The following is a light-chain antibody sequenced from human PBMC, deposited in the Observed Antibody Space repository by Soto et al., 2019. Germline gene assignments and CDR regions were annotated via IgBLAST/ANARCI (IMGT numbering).Light chain of an antibody. V-gene: IGLV1-36*01. CDR2: YDD. CDR1: RSNIGNNA. Sequence: QPVLTQPPSVSDAPRQRVTISCSGSRSNIGNNAVNWYQQLPGKAPKLLIYYDDLLSSGVSDRFSGSKSGTSASLAISGLQSEDEADYYCAVWDDNLNGVVFGGGTKVTVL. J-gene: IGLJ2*01. CDR3: AVWDDNLNGVV.